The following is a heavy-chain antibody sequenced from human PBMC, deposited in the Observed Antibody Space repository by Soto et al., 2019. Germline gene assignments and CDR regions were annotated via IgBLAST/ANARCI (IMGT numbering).Heavy chain of an antibody. D-gene: IGHD2-15*01. CDR3: ARYCSGGSCYTTRYYGMDV. V-gene: IGHV5-10-1*01. CDR1: GYSFTSYW. J-gene: IGHJ6*02. CDR2: IDPSDSYT. Sequence: LGESLKISCKGSGYSFTSYWISWVRQMPGKGLEWMGRIDPSDSYTNYSPSFQGHVTISADKSISTAYLQWSSLKASDTAMYYCARYCSGGSCYTTRYYGMDVWGQGTTVTVSS.